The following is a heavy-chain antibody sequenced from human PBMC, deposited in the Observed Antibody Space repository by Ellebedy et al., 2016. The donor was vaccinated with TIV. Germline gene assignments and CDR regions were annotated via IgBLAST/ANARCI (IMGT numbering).Heavy chain of an antibody. D-gene: IGHD3-9*01. V-gene: IGHV3-9*01. CDR1: GFTFDDYA. CDR2: ISWNSGSI. Sequence: SLKISCAASGFTFDDYAMHWVRQAPGKVLEWVSGISWNSGSIGYADSVKGRFTISRDNAKNSLYLQMNSLRAEDTALYYCAKDRSYYDILTGFDRWGQGTLVTVSS. J-gene: IGHJ4*02. CDR3: AKDRSYYDILTGFDR.